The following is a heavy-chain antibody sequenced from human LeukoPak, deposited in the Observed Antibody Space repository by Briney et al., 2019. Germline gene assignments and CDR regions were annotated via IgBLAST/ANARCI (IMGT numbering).Heavy chain of an antibody. CDR1: GGTFSSYA. V-gene: IGHV1-69*13. Sequence: SVKVSCKASGGTFSSYAISWVRQAPGQGLEWMGGIIPIFGTANYAQKFQGRVTITADESTSTAYMELSSLRSDDTAVYYCARAGIVATIADYWGQGTLVTVSS. J-gene: IGHJ4*02. D-gene: IGHD5-12*01. CDR2: IIPIFGTA. CDR3: ARAGIVATIADY.